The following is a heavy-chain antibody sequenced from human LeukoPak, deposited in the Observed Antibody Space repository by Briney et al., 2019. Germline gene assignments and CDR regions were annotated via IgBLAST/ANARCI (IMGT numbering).Heavy chain of an antibody. CDR3: ARERDYYYGMDV. CDR2: TRNKAKSYTT. V-gene: IGHV3-72*01. Sequence: GGSLRLSCVASGFTFSDHYMDWVRQAPGKGLEWVGRTRNKAKSYTTEYAASVKGRFTISRDDSKNSLYLQMNSLKTEDTAVYYCARERDYYYGMDVWGQGTTVTVSS. CDR1: GFTFSDHY. J-gene: IGHJ6*02.